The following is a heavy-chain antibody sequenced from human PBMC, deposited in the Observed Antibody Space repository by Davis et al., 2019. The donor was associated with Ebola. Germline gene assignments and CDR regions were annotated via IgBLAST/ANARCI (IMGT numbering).Heavy chain of an antibody. D-gene: IGHD3-10*01. CDR1: GGSISSSNW. J-gene: IGHJ6*02. CDR3: ARDHYGSGSLVYYYYGMDV. CDR2: IYHSGST. V-gene: IGHV4-4*02. Sequence: MPSETLSLTCAVSGGSISSSNWWSWVRPPPGKGLEWIGEIYHSGSTNYNPSLKSRVTISVDKSKNQFSLKLSSVTAADTAVYYCARDHYGSGSLVYYYYGMDVWGQGTTVTVSS.